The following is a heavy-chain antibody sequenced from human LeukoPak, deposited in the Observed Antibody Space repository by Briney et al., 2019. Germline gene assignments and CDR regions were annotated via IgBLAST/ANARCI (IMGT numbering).Heavy chain of an antibody. D-gene: IGHD3-10*01. V-gene: IGHV1-8*01. CDR3: ARGSVGFGELFRFDP. J-gene: IGHJ5*02. Sequence: SVKVSCTASRYMFTRYDIKWVRQATGHRLEWRGWMNTNSGNTGYEQKFQRRVTMTRTTAISTAYLDLSSRRAEEPTVYYCARGSVGFGELFRFDPWSQGTLVTVCS. CDR1: RYMFTRYD. CDR2: MNTNSGNT.